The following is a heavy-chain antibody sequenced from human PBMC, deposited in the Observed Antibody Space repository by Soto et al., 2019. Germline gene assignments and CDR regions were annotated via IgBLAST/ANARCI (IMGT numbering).Heavy chain of an antibody. CDR1: GFTFSSYA. CDR3: ARFSRGVAGL. Sequence: QVQLVESGGGVVQPGRSLRLSCAASGFTFSSYAMHWVRQAPGKGLEWVAVISYDGSNKYYADSVKGRFTISRDNSKNALYLQMNSLRAEDTAVYYCARFSRGVAGLWGQGTLVTVSS. CDR2: ISYDGSNK. D-gene: IGHD3-10*01. J-gene: IGHJ1*01. V-gene: IGHV3-30-3*01.